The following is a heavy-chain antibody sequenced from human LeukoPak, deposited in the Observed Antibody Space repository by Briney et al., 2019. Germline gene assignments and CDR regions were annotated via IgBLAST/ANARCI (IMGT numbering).Heavy chain of an antibody. CDR3: ASDLGAANTI. CDR2: INPNNGGT. D-gene: IGHD3-16*01. V-gene: IGHV1-2*06. J-gene: IGHJ4*02. CDR1: GYTFTGYY. Sequence: ASVKASCKASGYTFTGYYMSWVRQAPGQGLEWMGRINPNNGGTNYVQKFQGRVTMTRDTSISTAYMELNSLRSDDTAVYYCASDLGAANTIWGQGTLVTVSS.